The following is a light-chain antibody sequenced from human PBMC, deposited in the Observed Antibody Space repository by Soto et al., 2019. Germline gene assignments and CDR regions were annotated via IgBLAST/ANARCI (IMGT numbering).Light chain of an antibody. CDR2: AAS. V-gene: IGKV1-39*01. Sequence: DIQMTQSPSSLSASGGGRVTISCRASQTISNYLNWYQQKPGKAPKLLIYAASSLQSGVPSKFSGSGSGTDFTLTISSLQPEDFAAYYCQQSYSMPYTFGQGTKLEIK. CDR1: QTISNY. J-gene: IGKJ2*01. CDR3: QQSYSMPYT.